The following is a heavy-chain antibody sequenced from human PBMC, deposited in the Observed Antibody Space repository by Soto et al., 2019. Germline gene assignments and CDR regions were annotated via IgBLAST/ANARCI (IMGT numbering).Heavy chain of an antibody. Sequence: ASVKVSCKASGYTFTSYDINWVRQATGQGLEWMGWMNPNSGNTGYAQKFQGRVTITADESTSTAYMELSSLRSEDTAVYYCARGSLYYYDSSGYYGHYWGQGTLVTVSS. D-gene: IGHD3-22*01. V-gene: IGHV1-8*01. CDR1: GYTFTSYD. CDR2: MNPNSGNT. J-gene: IGHJ4*02. CDR3: ARGSLYYYDSSGYYGHY.